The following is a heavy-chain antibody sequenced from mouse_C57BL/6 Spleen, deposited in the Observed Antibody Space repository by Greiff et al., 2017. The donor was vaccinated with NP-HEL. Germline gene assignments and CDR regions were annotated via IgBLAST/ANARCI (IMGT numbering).Heavy chain of an antibody. D-gene: IGHD2-3*01. CDR3: ARSGHYDGYFDY. CDR2: INPNYGTT. V-gene: IGHV1-39*01. CDR1: GYSFTDYN. Sequence: VHVKQSGPELVKPGASVKISCKASGYSFTDYNMNWVKQSNGKSLEWIGVINPNYGTTSYNQKFKGKATLTVDQSSSTASMQLNSLTSEDSAVYYCARSGHYDGYFDYWGQGTTLTVSS. J-gene: IGHJ2*01.